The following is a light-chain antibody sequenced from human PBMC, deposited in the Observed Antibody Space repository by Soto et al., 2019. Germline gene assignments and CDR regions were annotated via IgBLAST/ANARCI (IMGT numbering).Light chain of an antibody. CDR2: DVN. V-gene: IGLV2-14*03. Sequence: QSVLTQPASVSGSPGQSITISCTGTNSDVGGYNYVSWYQHHPGRAPKLIMFDVNNRPSGISNRFSGSKSGNTASLTISGLQAEDEADYYCGSYTSASADVLFGGGTKLT. CDR1: NSDVGGYNY. J-gene: IGLJ2*01. CDR3: GSYTSASADVL.